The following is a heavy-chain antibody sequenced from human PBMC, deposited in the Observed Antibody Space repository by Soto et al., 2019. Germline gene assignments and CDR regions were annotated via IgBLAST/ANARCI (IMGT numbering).Heavy chain of an antibody. CDR2: IWYDGSNK. D-gene: IGHD1-26*01. CDR3: ARDEEQVVVEYFQH. Sequence: QVQLVESGGGVVQPGRSLRLSCAASGFTFSSYGMHWVRQAPGKGLEWVAVIWYDGSNKYYADSVKGRFTISRDNXXNTLYLQMNSLRAEDTAVYYCARDEEQVVVEYFQHWGQGTLVTVSS. J-gene: IGHJ1*01. CDR1: GFTFSSYG. V-gene: IGHV3-33*01.